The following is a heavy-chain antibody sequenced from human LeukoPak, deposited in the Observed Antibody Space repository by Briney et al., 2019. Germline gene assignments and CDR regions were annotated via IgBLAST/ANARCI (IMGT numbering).Heavy chain of an antibody. CDR2: ISGSGGST. CDR3: AKDSHEWLRSLNWFDP. D-gene: IGHD5-12*01. Sequence: GGSLRLSCAASGFTFSSYAMSWVRQAPGKGLEWVSAISGSGGSTYYADSVKGRFTISRDNSKNTLYLQMNSLRAEDTAVYYCAKDSHEWLRSLNWFDPWGQGTVVTVSS. V-gene: IGHV3-23*01. CDR1: GFTFSSYA. J-gene: IGHJ5*02.